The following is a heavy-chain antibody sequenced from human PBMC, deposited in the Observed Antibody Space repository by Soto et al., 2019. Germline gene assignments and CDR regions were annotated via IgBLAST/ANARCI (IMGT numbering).Heavy chain of an antibody. CDR3: ARDFPYCGSTSCYSAAPKY. Sequence: GGSLRLSCAVSGFTFSNYAMTWVRQAPDKGLEWVAVMSHDGSSSFYADSVKGRFTISRDNSKTTLYLQMNSLSTEDTAVYYCARDFPYCGSTSCYSAAPKYWGQGTLVTVSS. CDR1: GFTFSNYA. J-gene: IGHJ4*02. V-gene: IGHV3-30-3*01. CDR2: MSHDGSSS. D-gene: IGHD2-2*01.